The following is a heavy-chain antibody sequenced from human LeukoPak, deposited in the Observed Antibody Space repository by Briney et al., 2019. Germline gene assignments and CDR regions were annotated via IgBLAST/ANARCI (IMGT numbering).Heavy chain of an antibody. Sequence: PSETLSLTCTVSGGSISNYYWSWIRQPAGKGLEWIGRIYTSGSTNYNPSLKSRVTMSVDTSKNQFSLKLSSVTAADTAVYYCARESRYSYGPSPDYWGQGTLVTVSS. CDR2: IYTSGST. CDR3: ARESRYSYGPSPDY. D-gene: IGHD5-18*01. CDR1: GGSISNYY. J-gene: IGHJ4*02. V-gene: IGHV4-4*07.